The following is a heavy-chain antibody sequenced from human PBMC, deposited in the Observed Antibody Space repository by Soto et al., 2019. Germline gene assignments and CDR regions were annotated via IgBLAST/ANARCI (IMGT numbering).Heavy chain of an antibody. D-gene: IGHD2-15*01. CDR1: GFTFSSYW. CDR2: INGGGSST. V-gene: IGHV3-74*01. J-gene: IGHJ4*02. Sequence: PGGSLRLSCAASGFTFSSYWMHWVRQAPGEGLVWVSRINGGGSSTSYADSVKGRFTISRDNAKNTLYLQMNSLRAEDTAVYYCAGQAVVPATAAGYWGQGTLVTVSS. CDR3: AGQAVVPATAAGY.